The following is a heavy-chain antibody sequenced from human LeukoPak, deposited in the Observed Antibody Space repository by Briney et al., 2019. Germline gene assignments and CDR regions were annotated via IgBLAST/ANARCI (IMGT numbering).Heavy chain of an antibody. V-gene: IGHV3-21*03. Sequence: GGSLRLSCAASGFTFSSYSMNWVRQAPGKGLEWVSSISSSSSYIYYADSVKGRFTISRDNAKNSLYLQMNSLRAEDTAVYYCARVKVLYGDYVGGSDYWGQGTLVTVSS. CDR2: ISSSSSYI. J-gene: IGHJ4*02. CDR1: GFTFSSYS. D-gene: IGHD4-17*01. CDR3: ARVKVLYGDYVGGSDY.